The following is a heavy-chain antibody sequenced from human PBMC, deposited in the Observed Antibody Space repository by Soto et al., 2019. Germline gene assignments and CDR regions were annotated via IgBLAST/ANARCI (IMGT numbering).Heavy chain of an antibody. V-gene: IGHV3-9*01. Sequence: GGSLRLSCAASGFTFDDYAMHWVRQAPGKGLEWVSGISWNSGSIGYADSVKGRFTISRDNAKNSLYLQMNSLRAEDTALYYCAKDIGSRPAALDYWGQGTLVTVSS. CDR3: AKDIGSRPAALDY. CDR2: ISWNSGSI. J-gene: IGHJ4*02. CDR1: GFTFDDYA. D-gene: IGHD2-2*01.